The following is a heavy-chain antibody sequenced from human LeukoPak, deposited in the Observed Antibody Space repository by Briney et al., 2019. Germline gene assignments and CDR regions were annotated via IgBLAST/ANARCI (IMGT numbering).Heavy chain of an antibody. Sequence: GGSLRLSCAASGFTFSHYAMSWVRQAPGKGLEWVSAISGNGDITYYTDSVKGRFTISRDNSKNTLYLQVNSLRAEDTAVYYCAKVTGGDMITYGGLDYWGQGTLVTVSS. D-gene: IGHD3-16*01. CDR2: ISGNGDIT. V-gene: IGHV3-23*01. CDR3: AKVTGGDMITYGGLDY. J-gene: IGHJ4*02. CDR1: GFTFSHYA.